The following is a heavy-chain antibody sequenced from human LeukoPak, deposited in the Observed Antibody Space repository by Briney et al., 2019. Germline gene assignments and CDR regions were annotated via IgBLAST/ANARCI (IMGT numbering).Heavy chain of an antibody. Sequence: GGSLRLSCAASGFTFSSYAMHWVRQAPGKGLEWVALISYDGSNKYYAASVKGRFTISRDNSKNTLYLQMNSLRAEDTAVYYCARGYSFDYYYMDVWGKGTTVTISS. CDR1: GFTFSSYA. CDR3: ARGYSFDYYYMDV. CDR2: ISYDGSNK. J-gene: IGHJ6*03. D-gene: IGHD2-15*01. V-gene: IGHV3-30*07.